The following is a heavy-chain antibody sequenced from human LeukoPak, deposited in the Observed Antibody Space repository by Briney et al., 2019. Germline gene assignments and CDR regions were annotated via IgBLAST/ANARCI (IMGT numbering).Heavy chain of an antibody. CDR2: IYSGGST. CDR3: ARDRGGSYNFDY. J-gene: IGHJ4*02. V-gene: IGHV3-66*02. D-gene: IGHD1-26*01. CDR1: GFTLSSNY. Sequence: PGGSLRLSCAASGFTLSSNYMSWVRQAPGKGLEWVSVIYSGGSTYYADSVKGRFTISRDNSKNTLYLQMNSLRAEDTAVYYCARDRGGSYNFDYWGQGTLVTVSS.